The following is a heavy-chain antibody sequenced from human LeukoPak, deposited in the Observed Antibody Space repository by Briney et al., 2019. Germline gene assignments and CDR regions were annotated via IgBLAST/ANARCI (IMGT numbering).Heavy chain of an antibody. V-gene: IGHV3-30-3*01. Sequence: LSGGSLRLSCAASGFTFSSYAMHWVRQAPGKGLEWVAVISYDGSNKYYADSVKGRFTISRDNSKNTLYLQMNSLRAEDTAVYYCARGLRDQNTIFGVVIIHPLDYWGQGTLVTVSS. D-gene: IGHD3-3*01. J-gene: IGHJ4*02. CDR2: ISYDGSNK. CDR3: ARGLRDQNTIFGVVIIHPLDY. CDR1: GFTFSSYA.